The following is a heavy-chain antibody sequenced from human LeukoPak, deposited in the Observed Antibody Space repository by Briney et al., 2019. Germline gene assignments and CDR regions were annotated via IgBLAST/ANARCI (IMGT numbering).Heavy chain of an antibody. J-gene: IGHJ6*03. CDR3: ARGATNGWDYYYYYMDV. CDR1: GFTFSSYA. Sequence: GRSLRLSCAASGFTFSSYAMHWVRQAPGKGLEWVALISYDGSNKYYADSVEGRFTISRDISKNTLYLQMNSLRAEDTAVYYCARGATNGWDYYYYYMDVWGKGTTVTVSS. CDR2: ISYDGSNK. D-gene: IGHD1-1*01. V-gene: IGHV3-30-3*01.